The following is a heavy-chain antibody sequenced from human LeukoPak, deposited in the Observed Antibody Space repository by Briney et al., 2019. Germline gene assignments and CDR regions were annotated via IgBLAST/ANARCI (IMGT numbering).Heavy chain of an antibody. J-gene: IGHJ4*02. V-gene: IGHV3-23*01. CDR1: GFTFSSYA. CDR2: ISGRSGGT. D-gene: IGHD3-10*01. Sequence: GSLRLSCAASGFTFSSYAMSWVRQAPGKGLEWVSAISGRSGGTYYAASVKGRFTISRDNSKNTLYLQMNTLRAEDTAVYYCAPYEGIGARGGQGTLVTVSS. CDR3: APYEGIGAR.